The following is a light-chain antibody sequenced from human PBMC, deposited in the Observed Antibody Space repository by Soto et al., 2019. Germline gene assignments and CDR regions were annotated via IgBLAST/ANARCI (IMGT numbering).Light chain of an antibody. CDR2: GNS. CDR3: QSYDSSLSGSV. V-gene: IGLV1-40*01. Sequence: QSVLTQPPSVSGAPGQRVTISCTGSSSNIGAGYDVHWYQQLPGTAPKLLIYGNSNRPSGVPDRFSGSKSGPSASLAITGLQAEDVADYYRQSYDSSLSGSVFGGGTKLTVL. CDR1: SSNIGAGYD. J-gene: IGLJ2*01.